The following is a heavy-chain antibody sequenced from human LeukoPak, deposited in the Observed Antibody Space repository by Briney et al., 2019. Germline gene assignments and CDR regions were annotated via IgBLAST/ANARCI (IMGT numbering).Heavy chain of an antibody. CDR1: GGSFSGYY. Sequence: PSDTLSLTCAVYGGSFSGYYWGWIRQPLGKGLEWIGEINHSGSTNYNPSLKSRVTISVDTSKNQFSLKLSSVTAADTAVYYCARNNWGTDYWGQGTLVTVSS. V-gene: IGHV4-34*01. D-gene: IGHD7-27*01. CDR3: ARNNWGTDY. J-gene: IGHJ4*02. CDR2: INHSGST.